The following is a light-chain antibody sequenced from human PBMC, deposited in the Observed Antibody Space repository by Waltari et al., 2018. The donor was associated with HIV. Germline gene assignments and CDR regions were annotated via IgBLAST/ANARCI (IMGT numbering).Light chain of an antibody. V-gene: IGKV1-39*01. J-gene: IGKJ4*01. CDR3: QESHSSSLT. CDR1: QSVSTY. CDR2: AAS. Sequence: DLQLTQSPSSLSAPVGDSVTLTCRASQSVSTYLNWYQYKPGKAPKLLIYAASSLQSGVPSRFSGSGSGTDFTLTISSLQRDDSATYYCQESHSSSLTFGGGTGVEI.